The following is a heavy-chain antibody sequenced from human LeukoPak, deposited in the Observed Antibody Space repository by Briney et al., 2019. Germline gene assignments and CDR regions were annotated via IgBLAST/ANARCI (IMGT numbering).Heavy chain of an antibody. D-gene: IGHD3-10*01. CDR2: IYYSGST. J-gene: IGHJ4*02. Sequence: SETLSLTCTVSGGSISSYYWSWIRQPPGKGLEWIGYIYYSGSTNYNPSLKSRVTISVDTSKNQFSLKLSSVTAADTAVYYCARDLAVGGSGSEGGYWGQGTLVTVSS. CDR3: ARDLAVGGSGSEGGY. CDR1: GGSISSYY. V-gene: IGHV4-59*12.